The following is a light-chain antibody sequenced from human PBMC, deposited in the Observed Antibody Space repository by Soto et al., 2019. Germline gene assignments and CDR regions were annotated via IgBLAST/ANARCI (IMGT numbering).Light chain of an antibody. Sequence: SALRQPASLSGSPGQSITISCTGTSSDIGRYNYVSWYQQHPGMAPQLLIYEVSDRPSGVSNRFSGSKSGNTASLTISGLQAEDEADYFCTSYTTTSAVIFGGGTKVTVL. CDR3: TSYTTTSAVI. J-gene: IGLJ2*01. CDR2: EVS. CDR1: SSDIGRYNY. V-gene: IGLV2-14*01.